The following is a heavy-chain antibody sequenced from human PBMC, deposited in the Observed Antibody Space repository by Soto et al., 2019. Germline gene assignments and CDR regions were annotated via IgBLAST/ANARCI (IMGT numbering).Heavy chain of an antibody. CDR3: ARTSGHLDV. V-gene: IGHV6-1*01. CDR1: GDGVSSNSAA. CDR2: TYYKSKWYN. Sequence: PTLSLTCAISGDGVSSNSAAWNWIRQSPSRGLEWLGGTYYKSKWYNHYAVSMKSRITINPDTSKNQFSLQLRSVPPDVTAVYYCARTSGHLDVWGQGTTVTVS. J-gene: IGHJ6*02.